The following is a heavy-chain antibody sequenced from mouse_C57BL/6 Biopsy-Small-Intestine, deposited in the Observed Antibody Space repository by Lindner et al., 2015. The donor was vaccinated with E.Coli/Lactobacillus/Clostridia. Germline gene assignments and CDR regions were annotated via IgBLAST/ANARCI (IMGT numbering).Heavy chain of an antibody. CDR3: ARRGLRPYAMDY. CDR2: INPYYGST. Sequence: VQLQESGPELVKPGASVKISCKASGYTFTDYYINWVKQRPGQGLEWIGNINPYYGSTTYNQKFKGKATLTVDKSSSTAYMQLNSLTSEDSAVYYCARRGLRPYAMDYWGQGTSVTVSS. J-gene: IGHJ4*01. CDR1: GYTFTDYY. D-gene: IGHD2-4*01. V-gene: IGHV1-77*01.